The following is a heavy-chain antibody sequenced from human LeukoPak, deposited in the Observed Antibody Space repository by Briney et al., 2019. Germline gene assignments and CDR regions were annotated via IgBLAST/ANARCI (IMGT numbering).Heavy chain of an antibody. CDR1: GITFSSHW. D-gene: IGHD1-1*01. CDR2: INSDGSRT. J-gene: IGHJ5*02. V-gene: IGHV3-74*03. Sequence: GGSLRLSCAASGITFSSHWMHWVRQTPENGLVWVSRINSDGSRTTYADSVKGRFTISRDNAKNTLYLQMNSLRAEDTAVYYCAREQLEPSSHPFDPWGQGTLVTVSS. CDR3: AREQLEPSSHPFDP.